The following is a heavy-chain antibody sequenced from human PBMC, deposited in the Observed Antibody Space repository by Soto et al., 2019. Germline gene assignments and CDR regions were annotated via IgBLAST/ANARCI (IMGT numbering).Heavy chain of an antibody. CDR2: IIPIFGTA. CDR3: ARDGSEYYDSSGYYSADY. J-gene: IGHJ4*02. V-gene: IGHV1-69*12. Sequence: QVQLVQSGAEVKKPGSSVKVSCKASGGTFSSYAISWVRQAPGQGLEWMGRIIPIFGTANYAQKFQGRVTITADESTSTAYMELSSLRSDDTAVYYCARDGSEYYDSSGYYSADYWGQGTLVTVSS. D-gene: IGHD3-22*01. CDR1: GGTFSSYA.